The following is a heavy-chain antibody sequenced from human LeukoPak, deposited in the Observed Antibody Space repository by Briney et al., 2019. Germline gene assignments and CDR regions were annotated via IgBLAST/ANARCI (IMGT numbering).Heavy chain of an antibody. CDR2: TYTSGST. D-gene: IGHD3-3*01. CDR3: ARPPKQDTHYDFWSGYSYYFDY. CDR1: GGSISSGSYY. V-gene: IGHV4-61*02. J-gene: IGHJ4*02. Sequence: SQTLSLTCTVSGGSISSGSYYWSWIRQPAGKALEWIGRTYTSGSTNYNPSLKSRVTISVDTSKNQFSLKLSSVTAADTAVYYCARPPKQDTHYDFWSGYSYYFDYWGQGTLVTVSS.